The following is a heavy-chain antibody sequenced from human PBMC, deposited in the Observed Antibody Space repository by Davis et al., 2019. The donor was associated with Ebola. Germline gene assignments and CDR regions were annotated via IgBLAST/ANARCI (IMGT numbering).Heavy chain of an antibody. V-gene: IGHV3-21*01. Sequence: GGSLRLSCAASGFSFGSYSMNWVRQAPGKGLEWVSSVSSSSSYIYYADSVKGRFTISRDNAKNSLSLQMNSLRAEDTAVYYCASRRRDSSGYPFDYWGQGTLVTVSS. CDR3: ASRRRDSSGYPFDY. J-gene: IGHJ4*02. CDR2: VSSSSSYI. D-gene: IGHD3-22*01. CDR1: GFSFGSYS.